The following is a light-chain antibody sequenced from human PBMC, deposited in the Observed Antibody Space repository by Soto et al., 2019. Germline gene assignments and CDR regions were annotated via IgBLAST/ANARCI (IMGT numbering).Light chain of an antibody. V-gene: IGLV2-11*01. J-gene: IGLJ2*01. CDR1: SSDVGGYSF. Sequence: QPVLTQPRSVSGSPGQSVAISCTGTSSDVGGYSFVSWYQQHPGKAPKLIIYDFTKRPSGVPDRFSGSKSGNTASLTISGLQTDDEADYYCCSYAASFLVLGGGTKLTVL. CDR2: DFT. CDR3: CSYAASFLV.